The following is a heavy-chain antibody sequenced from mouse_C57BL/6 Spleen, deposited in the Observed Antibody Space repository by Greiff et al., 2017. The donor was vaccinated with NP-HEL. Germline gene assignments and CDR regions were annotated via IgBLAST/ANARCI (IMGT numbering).Heavy chain of an antibody. Sequence: VQLQQPGAELVRPGSSVKLSCKASGYTFTSYWMDWVKQRPGQGLEWIGNIYPSDSETHYNQKFKDKATLTVDKSSSTAYMQLSSLTSEDSAVYYCARQGTTVVAPYYFDYWGQGTTLTVSS. D-gene: IGHD1-1*01. CDR3: ARQGTTVVAPYYFDY. V-gene: IGHV1-61*01. CDR2: IYPSDSET. CDR1: GYTFTSYW. J-gene: IGHJ2*01.